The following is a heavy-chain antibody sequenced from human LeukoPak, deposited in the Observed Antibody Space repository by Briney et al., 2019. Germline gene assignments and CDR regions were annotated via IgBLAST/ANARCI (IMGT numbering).Heavy chain of an antibody. CDR2: ISYDGSSK. V-gene: IGHV3-30*18. CDR1: GFTFSSYG. CDR3: AKDTAMVD. Sequence: GRSLRLSCAASGFTFSSYGMHWVRQAPGKGLEWVAVISYDGSSKYYADSVKGRFTISRDNSKNTLYLQMNSLRAEDTAVYYCAKDTAMVDWGQGTLVTVSS. J-gene: IGHJ4*02. D-gene: IGHD5-18*01.